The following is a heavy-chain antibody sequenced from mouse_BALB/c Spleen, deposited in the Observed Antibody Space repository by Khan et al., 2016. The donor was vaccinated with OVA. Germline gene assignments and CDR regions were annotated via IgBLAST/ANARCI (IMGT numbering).Heavy chain of an antibody. CDR1: GYTFIDYN. Sequence: VQLHESGTELARPGASVKLSCEASGYTFIDYNITWVKQRPGQSLEWIGEISTGSGNTYYHEKFKGRATLTADNSSSTAYMQLSSLTSEDSAVDFCAREWGARCPNWGQGTLVTVSA. V-gene: IGHV1-77*01. CDR2: ISTGSGNT. J-gene: IGHJ3*01. D-gene: IGHD1-3*01. CDR3: AREWGARCPN.